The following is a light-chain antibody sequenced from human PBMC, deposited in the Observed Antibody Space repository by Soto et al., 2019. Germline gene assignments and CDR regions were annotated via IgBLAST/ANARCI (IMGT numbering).Light chain of an antibody. Sequence: TPMPQSPSSLSAFVGDRVTITCRASQDIGNDLGWYQQKPGKAPNLLIYAASSLQSGVPSRFSGSGPGTDFTLPISSPLPEDCATYYCLQDYNYPPTFGPGTKV. J-gene: IGKJ1*01. V-gene: IGKV1-6*01. CDR3: LQDYNYPPT. CDR1: QDIGND. CDR2: AAS.